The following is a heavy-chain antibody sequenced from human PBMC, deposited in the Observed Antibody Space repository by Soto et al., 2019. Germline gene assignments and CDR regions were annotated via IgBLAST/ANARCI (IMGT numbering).Heavy chain of an antibody. CDR1: GFTLTNGW. V-gene: IGHV3-15*07. Sequence: GGYLRLSCAASGFTLTNGWMTWVRQAPGKGLEWVGRIRSKADGGTTDYSAPVKGRFTISRDDSKDTLYLQMNSLKDEDTAVYYCSTGRYRHGSDYWGPGTLVTVSS. D-gene: IGHD5-18*01. CDR3: STGRYRHGSDY. J-gene: IGHJ4*02. CDR2: IRSKADGGTT.